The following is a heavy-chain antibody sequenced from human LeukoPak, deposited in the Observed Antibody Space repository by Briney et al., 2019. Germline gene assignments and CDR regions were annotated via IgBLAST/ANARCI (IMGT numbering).Heavy chain of an antibody. CDR1: GFTFSSYG. J-gene: IGHJ4*02. Sequence: GGSLRLSCAASGFTFSSYGMHWVRQAPGKGLEWVAFIRYDGSNKYYADSVKGRFTISRDNAKNSLYLQMNSLRAEDTVVYYCARDRGIAARRFDYWGQGTLVTVSS. D-gene: IGHD6-6*01. V-gene: IGHV3-30*02. CDR3: ARDRGIAARRFDY. CDR2: IRYDGSNK.